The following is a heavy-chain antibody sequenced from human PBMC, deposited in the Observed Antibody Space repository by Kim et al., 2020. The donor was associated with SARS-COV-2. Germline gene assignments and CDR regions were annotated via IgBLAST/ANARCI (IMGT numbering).Heavy chain of an antibody. D-gene: IGHD2-8*01. CDR2: NY. CDR3: ARGTHASGGDY. V-gene: IGHV6-1*01. J-gene: IGHJ4*02. Sequence: NYDYAVSVKGRITVNPDTSKNQFSLQLSSVTPEDTAVYYCARGTHASGGDYWGQGTLVTVST.